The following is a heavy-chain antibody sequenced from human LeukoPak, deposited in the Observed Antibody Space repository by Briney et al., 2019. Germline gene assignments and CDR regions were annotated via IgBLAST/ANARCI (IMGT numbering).Heavy chain of an antibody. V-gene: IGHV3-66*01. D-gene: IGHD3-22*01. CDR1: RFTVSSNY. J-gene: IGHJ4*02. CDR2: IYSGGST. CDR3: ARDLIWYDSSGYYPGY. Sequence: GGSLRLSCAPSRFTVSSNYMSWVRQAPGPGLEWVSVIYSGGSTYYADSVQGRFTISRDNSKNTLYLQLNSVRAEDTAVYYCARDLIWYDSSGYYPGYWGQGTLVTVSS.